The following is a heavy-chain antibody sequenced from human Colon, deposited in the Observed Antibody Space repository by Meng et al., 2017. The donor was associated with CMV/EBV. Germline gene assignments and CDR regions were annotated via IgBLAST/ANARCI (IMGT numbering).Heavy chain of an antibody. CDR2: ISYDGSHE. CDR1: GFTFSDNY. CDR3: VRCSSTSCYRGNWFDP. Sequence: GESLKISCAASGFTFSDNYMSWIRQAPGKGLEWVAVISYDGSHEYYADSVRGRFTISRDNSKNTLYLQMNSLRAEDTAVYYCVRCSSTSCYRGNWFDPWGQGTLVTVSS. J-gene: IGHJ5*02. V-gene: IGHV3-30-3*01. D-gene: IGHD2-2*01.